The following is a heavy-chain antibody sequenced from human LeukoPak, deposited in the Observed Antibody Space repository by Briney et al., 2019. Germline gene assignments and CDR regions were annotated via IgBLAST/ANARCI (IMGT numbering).Heavy chain of an antibody. CDR1: GYTFTSYD. CDR3: ARGEDLGTTNLY. D-gene: IGHD3-16*01. CDR2: MNPNSGNT. Sequence: ASVKVSCKASGYTFTSYDINWVRQATGQGLEWMGWMNPNSGNTGYAQKFQGRATMTRNTSISTAYMELSSLRSEDTAVYYCARGEDLGTTNLYWGQGTLVTVSS. J-gene: IGHJ4*02. V-gene: IGHV1-8*01.